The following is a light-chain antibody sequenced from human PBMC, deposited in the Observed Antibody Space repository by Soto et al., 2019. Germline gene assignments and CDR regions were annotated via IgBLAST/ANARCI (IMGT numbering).Light chain of an antibody. CDR2: DTY. CDR1: QSVSGA. V-gene: IGKV3-11*01. CDR3: QQRNTWPWT. J-gene: IGKJ1*01. Sequence: EIVLTQSPATLSLSPGQRATLSCRASQSVSGALAWFQQKPGQAPRLLIYDTYNGATGLPARFSGSGSGTDFTLTNSSLEPEDFAVYYCQQRNTWPWTFGQGTKVEIK.